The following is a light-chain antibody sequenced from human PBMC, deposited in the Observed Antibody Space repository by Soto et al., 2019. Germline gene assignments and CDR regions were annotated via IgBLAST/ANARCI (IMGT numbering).Light chain of an antibody. CDR2: DAS. Sequence: DIQMTQSPASLSASVGDRVTITCRASENINFYLHWYQQKPGKAPKLLIYDASSLESGVPSRFSGSGSGTEFTLTISSLQPDDFATYYCQQYNSYSPWTFGQGTKVDIK. V-gene: IGKV1-5*01. CDR3: QQYNSYSPWT. CDR1: ENINFY. J-gene: IGKJ1*01.